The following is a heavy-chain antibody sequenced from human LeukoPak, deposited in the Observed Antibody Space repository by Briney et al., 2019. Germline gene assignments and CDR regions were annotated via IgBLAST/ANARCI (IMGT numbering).Heavy chain of an antibody. CDR2: ISSSSTYI. D-gene: IGHD3-16*01. J-gene: IGHJ4*02. CDR1: GFTFSSYS. V-gene: IGHV3-21*01. CDR3: ARGFYDYVWGELDY. Sequence: GGSLRLSCAASGFTFSSYSMNWVRQAPGKGLEWVSAISSSSTYIYYADSVKGRFTISRDNAKNSLYLQMNSLRAEDTATYYCARGFYDYVWGELDYWGQGTLVTVSS.